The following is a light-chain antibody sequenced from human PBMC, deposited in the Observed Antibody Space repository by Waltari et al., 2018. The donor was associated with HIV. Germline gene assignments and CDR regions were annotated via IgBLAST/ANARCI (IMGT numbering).Light chain of an antibody. V-gene: IGLV1-44*01. Sequence: QSVMSHPPSASGTPGQTVTISCSGRFSNLGANTVNWYQQIPGTAPRLLIYGHNQRPSGVPDRFAGSRSGTSASLTIGGLQSEYEADYYCSAWDDSLRATVFGTGTRVTVL. CDR1: FSNLGANT. CDR3: SAWDDSLRATV. J-gene: IGLJ1*01. CDR2: GHN.